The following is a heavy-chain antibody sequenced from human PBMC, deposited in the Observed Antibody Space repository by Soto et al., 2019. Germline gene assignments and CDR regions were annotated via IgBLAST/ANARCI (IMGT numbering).Heavy chain of an antibody. CDR1: GYTFTSQW. CDR2: IFPGDSET. J-gene: IGHJ4*02. D-gene: IGHD6-19*01. V-gene: IGHV5-51*01. Sequence: GESLKISCKASGYTFTSQWIGWVRQVPGKGLEWMGVIFPGDSETRYSPSFQGQVTISADKSITTAYLQWSSLKASDTAMYYCDRPISGWLFAYWGQGTQVTVSS. CDR3: DRPISGWLFAY.